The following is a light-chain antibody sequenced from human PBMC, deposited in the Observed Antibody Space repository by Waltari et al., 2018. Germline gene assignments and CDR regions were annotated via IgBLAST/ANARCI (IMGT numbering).Light chain of an antibody. V-gene: IGLV1-40*01. J-gene: IGLJ2*01. CDR2: GNT. CDR1: SSNIGAGHD. CDR3: QSYDSSLSGVV. Sequence: QSVLTQPPSVSGAPGQRVTISCTGSSSNIGAGHDVNWYQQLPGTAPKLLIYGNTKRPSAVPVRFSGSKSGTSASLAITGLQAEDEADYYCQSYDSSLSGVVFGGGTKLTVL.